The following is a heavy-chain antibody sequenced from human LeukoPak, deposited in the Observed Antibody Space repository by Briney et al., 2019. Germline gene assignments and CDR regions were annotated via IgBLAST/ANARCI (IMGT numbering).Heavy chain of an antibody. V-gene: IGHV3-23*01. Sequence: GGSLRLSCAASGSTFSSYAMSWVRQAPGKGLEWVSAISGSGGSTYYADSVKGRFTISRDNSENTLYLQMNSLRAEDTAVYYCAKDSYYDILTGYYRGAFDIWGQGTMVTVSS. CDR2: ISGSGGST. CDR1: GSTFSSYA. CDR3: AKDSYYDILTGYYRGAFDI. J-gene: IGHJ3*02. D-gene: IGHD3-9*01.